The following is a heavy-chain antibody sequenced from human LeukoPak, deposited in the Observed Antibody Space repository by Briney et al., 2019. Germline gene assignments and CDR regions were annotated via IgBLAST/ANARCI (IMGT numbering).Heavy chain of an antibody. CDR1: GGSFSGYY. Sequence: SETLSLTCAVYGGSFSGYYWSWIRQPPGKGLEWIGEINHSGSTNYNPSLKSRVTISVDTSKNQFSLKLSSVTAADTAVYYCARLKEAVAGGYWGQGTLVTVSS. CDR3: ARLKEAVAGGY. D-gene: IGHD2-15*01. V-gene: IGHV4-34*01. J-gene: IGHJ4*02. CDR2: INHSGST.